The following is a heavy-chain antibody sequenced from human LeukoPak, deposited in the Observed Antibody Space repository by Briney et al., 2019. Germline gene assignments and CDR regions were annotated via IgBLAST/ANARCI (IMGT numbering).Heavy chain of an antibody. J-gene: IGHJ4*02. V-gene: IGHV4-39*07. CDR2: IYYSGST. D-gene: IGHD6-19*01. Sequence: PSETLSLTCTVSGGSISSSSYYWGWIRQPPGKGLEWIGSIYYSGSTYYNPSLKSRVTISVDTSKNQFSLKLSSVTAADTAVYYCARGAGGWSHQDYWGQGTLVTVSS. CDR1: GGSISSSSYY. CDR3: ARGAGGWSHQDY.